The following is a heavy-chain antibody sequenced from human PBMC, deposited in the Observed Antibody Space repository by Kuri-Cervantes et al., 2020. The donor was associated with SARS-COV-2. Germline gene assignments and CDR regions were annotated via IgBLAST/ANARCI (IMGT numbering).Heavy chain of an antibody. CDR3: AKDSLGLRYFDWLLKEDTFDI. CDR1: GFTLSSYG. CDR2: IRYDGSNK. Sequence: GGSLRLSCAASGFTLSSYGMHWVRQAPGKGLEWVAFIRYDGSNKYYADSVKGRLTISRDNSKNTLYLQMNSLRAEDTAVYYCAKDSLGLRYFDWLLKEDTFDIWGQGTMVTVSS. V-gene: IGHV3-30*02. J-gene: IGHJ3*02. D-gene: IGHD3-9*01.